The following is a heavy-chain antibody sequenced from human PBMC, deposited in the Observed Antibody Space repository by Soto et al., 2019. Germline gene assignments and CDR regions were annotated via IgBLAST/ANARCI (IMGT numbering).Heavy chain of an antibody. CDR2: VFYGGT. Sequence: LSLPCSVSGRSMSSNYWSWIRQSPDKGLEWLGYVFYGGTDYNPSLGGRVSMSVETSKSQFSLKSTSVTVADTAVYYCASYRGALYFESWGPGILVTVSS. CDR3: ASYRGALYFES. J-gene: IGHJ4*02. CDR1: GRSMSSNY. D-gene: IGHD3-16*01. V-gene: IGHV4-59*01.